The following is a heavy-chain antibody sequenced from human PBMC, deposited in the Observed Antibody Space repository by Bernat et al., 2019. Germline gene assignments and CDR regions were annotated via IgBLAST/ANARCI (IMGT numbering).Heavy chain of an antibody. J-gene: IGHJ1*01. Sequence: QVQLVQSGAEVKKPGASVKVSCKASGYTFTSYGISWVRQAPGQGLEWMGWISAYNGNTNYAQKLQGRVTMTTDTSTSTAYMELRSLRSDDTAVYYCARDMDIVVVPAATAEYFQHWGQGTLVTASS. CDR2: ISAYNGNT. CDR3: ARDMDIVVVPAATAEYFQH. V-gene: IGHV1-18*04. D-gene: IGHD2-2*03. CDR1: GYTFTSYG.